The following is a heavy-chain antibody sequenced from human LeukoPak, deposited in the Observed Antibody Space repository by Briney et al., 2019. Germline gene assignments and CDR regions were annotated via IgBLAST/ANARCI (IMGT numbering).Heavy chain of an antibody. Sequence: GGSLRLSCAASGFTFSSYAMHWVRQAPGKGLEYVSAISSNGGSTYYANSVKGRFTISRDNSKNTLYLQMGSLRAEDMAVYYCARNLDPNYYYMDVWGKGTTVTVSS. CDR1: GFTFSSYA. V-gene: IGHV3-64*01. CDR2: ISSNGGST. D-gene: IGHD3-3*01. J-gene: IGHJ6*03. CDR3: ARNLDPNYYYMDV.